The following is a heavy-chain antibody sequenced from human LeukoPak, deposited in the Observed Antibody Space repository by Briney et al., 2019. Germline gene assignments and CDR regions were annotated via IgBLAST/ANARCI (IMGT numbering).Heavy chain of an antibody. Sequence: ASVKVSCKTSGYTFTTYGISWVRQAPGQGLEWMGWTSTYNGNTNYAQKLQGRVTMTTDTSTSTAYMELRSLRSDDTAVYYCARDIGAPETWFDPWGQGTLVTVSS. CDR1: GYTFTTYG. J-gene: IGHJ5*02. CDR3: ARDIGAPETWFDP. V-gene: IGHV1-18*01. CDR2: TSTYNGNT. D-gene: IGHD4/OR15-4a*01.